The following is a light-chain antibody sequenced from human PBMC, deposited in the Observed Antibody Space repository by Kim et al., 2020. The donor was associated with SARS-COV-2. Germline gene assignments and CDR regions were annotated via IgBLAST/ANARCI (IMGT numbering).Light chain of an antibody. V-gene: IGKV3-20*01. J-gene: IGKJ2*01. CDR1: QSVSSSY. CDR3: QQYGSSYT. Sequence: EIVLTQSPGTLSLSPGERATLSCRASQSVSSSYLAWYQRKPGQAPRLLIHGASSRATGIPDRFSGSGSGTDFTLTISRLEPEDFAVYYCQQYGSSYTFGQGTKLEI. CDR2: GAS.